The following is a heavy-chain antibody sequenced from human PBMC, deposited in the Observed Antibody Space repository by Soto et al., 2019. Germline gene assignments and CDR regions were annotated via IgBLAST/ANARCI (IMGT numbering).Heavy chain of an antibody. CDR1: GAYVNTGGYY. CDR2: IYHSGDT. D-gene: IGHD1-1*01. CDR3: ARAPGNERLDY. V-gene: IGHV4-31*03. Sequence: QVQLQESGPGLVKPSQTLSLTCTVSGAYVNTGGYYWSWVRQYPGKGLEWIGYIYHSGDTYYNPSLQSRLTISVDTSKNHFSLSLSSVTVADTAVYYCARAPGNERLDYWGQGTLVIVSS. J-gene: IGHJ4*02.